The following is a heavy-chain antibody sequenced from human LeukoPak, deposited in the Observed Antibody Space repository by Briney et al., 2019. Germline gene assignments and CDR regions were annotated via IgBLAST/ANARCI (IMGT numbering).Heavy chain of an antibody. CDR1: GYTLTELS. J-gene: IGHJ3*02. V-gene: IGHV1-24*01. D-gene: IGHD6-19*01. CDR3: ATAVAEANDAFDI. CDR2: FDPEDGET. Sequence: ASVKVSCKVSGYTLTELSMHWVRQAPGKGLEWMGGFDPEDGETIYAQKFQGRVTMTEDTSTDTAYRELSSLRSEDTAVYYCATAVAEANDAFDIWGQGTMVTVSS.